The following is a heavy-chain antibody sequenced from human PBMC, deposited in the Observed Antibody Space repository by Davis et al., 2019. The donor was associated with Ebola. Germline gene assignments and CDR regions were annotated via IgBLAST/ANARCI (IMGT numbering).Heavy chain of an antibody. J-gene: IGHJ4*02. D-gene: IGHD3-16*01. CDR3: ARDADRKIGALGDLPGVLDY. V-gene: IGHV3-30-3*01. Sequence: PGGSLRLSCAASGFTFNNYAIHWVRQAPGKGLEWVALISNDGSKKSFGDSVRGRFTISRDNAKNTLYLQMNSLTAEDTAVYYCARDADRKIGALGDLPGVLDYWGQGTLVTVSS. CDR1: GFTFNNYA. CDR2: ISNDGSKK.